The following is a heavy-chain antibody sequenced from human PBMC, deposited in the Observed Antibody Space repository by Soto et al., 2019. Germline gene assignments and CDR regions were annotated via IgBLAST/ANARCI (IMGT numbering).Heavy chain of an antibody. D-gene: IGHD2-2*01. Sequence: PGGSLRLSCAASGFTFSTYTMSWVRQAPGKGLEWVSGILGNGGAAFYADSVKGRFTISRDNSNNMLYLQMYNLRAEDTAIYYCAKHRPPDGIFRFDPWGQGTLVTVSS. CDR3: AKHRPPDGIFRFDP. CDR1: GFTFSTYT. CDR2: ILGNGGAA. J-gene: IGHJ5*02. V-gene: IGHV3-23*01.